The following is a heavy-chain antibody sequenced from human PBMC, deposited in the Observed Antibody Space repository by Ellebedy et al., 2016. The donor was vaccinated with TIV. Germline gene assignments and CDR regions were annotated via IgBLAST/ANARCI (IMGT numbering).Heavy chain of an antibody. Sequence: GESLKISCAASGFTFSSYGMHWVRQAPGKGLEWVAVISYDGSNKYYADSVKGRFTISRDNSKNTLYLQMNSLRAEDTAVYYCARDPGGSSWYGGGYYYYGMDVWGQGTTVTVSS. D-gene: IGHD6-13*01. J-gene: IGHJ6*02. CDR3: ARDPGGSSWYGGGYYYYGMDV. CDR1: GFTFSSYG. CDR2: ISYDGSNK. V-gene: IGHV3-30*03.